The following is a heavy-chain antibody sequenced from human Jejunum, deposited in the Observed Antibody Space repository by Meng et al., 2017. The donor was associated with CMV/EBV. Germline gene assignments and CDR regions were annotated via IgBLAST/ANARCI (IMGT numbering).Heavy chain of an antibody. V-gene: IGHV3-74*01. Sequence: PGFAFSGDWMHWVRQAPGKGLMLVSRINADGTTSGYADSVKGRFTITRDNANNMLYLQLDSLRAEDTAVYYCVTNLYCSTDGCRNYWGQGTLVTSPQ. CDR2: INADGTTS. J-gene: IGHJ4*02. CDR1: GFAFSGDW. CDR3: VTNLYCSTDGCRNY. D-gene: IGHD2-2*01.